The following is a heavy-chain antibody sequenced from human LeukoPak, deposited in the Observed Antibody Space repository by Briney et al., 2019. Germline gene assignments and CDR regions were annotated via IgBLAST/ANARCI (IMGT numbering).Heavy chain of an antibody. V-gene: IGHV3-15*01. Sequence: GGSLRLSCVVSGFTFSNAWMSWVRQAPGKGLEWVGRIKSKTDGGTIDNAAPVKGRFTISRDDSKHTLYLQMSSLKIEDTAVYYCTTGDYGDYLFDYWGQGTLATVSS. J-gene: IGHJ4*02. CDR2: IKSKTDGGTI. CDR3: TTGDYGDYLFDY. CDR1: GFTFSNAW. D-gene: IGHD4-17*01.